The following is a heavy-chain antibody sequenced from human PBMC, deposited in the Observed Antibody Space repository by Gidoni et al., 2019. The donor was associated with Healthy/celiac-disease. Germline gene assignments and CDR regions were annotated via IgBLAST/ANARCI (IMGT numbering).Heavy chain of an antibody. CDR2: ISWNRGSI. D-gene: IGHD6-13*01. V-gene: IGHV3-9*01. J-gene: IGHJ4*02. CDR1: GFTFDDYA. CDR3: AKDIAAAGTLFDY. Sequence: EVQLVESGGGSVQPGRSLRLYCAASGFTFDDYAMHWVRQAPGKGLAWVSGISWNRGSIGYADSVKGRVTISRDNAKNSLYLQMNSLRAEDTALYYCAKDIAAAGTLFDYWGQGTLVTVSS.